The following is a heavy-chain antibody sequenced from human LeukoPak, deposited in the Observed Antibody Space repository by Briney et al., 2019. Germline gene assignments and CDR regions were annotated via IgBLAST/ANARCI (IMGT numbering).Heavy chain of an antibody. J-gene: IGHJ3*02. CDR2: IWYDGSNK. CDR3: ARDEGLTYYYGSGSPRAFDI. D-gene: IGHD3-10*01. V-gene: IGHV3-33*01. Sequence: PGGSLRLSCAASGFTLSSYAMHWVRQAPGKGLEWVAVIWYDGSNKYYADSVKGRFTISRDNSKNTLYLQMNSLRAEDTAVYYCARDEGLTYYYGSGSPRAFDIWGQGTMVTVSS. CDR1: GFTLSSYA.